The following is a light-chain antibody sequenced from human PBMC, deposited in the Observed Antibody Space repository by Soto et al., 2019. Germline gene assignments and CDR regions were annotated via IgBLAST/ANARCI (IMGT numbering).Light chain of an antibody. CDR2: DAS. CDR3: QQRSDWPPYA. V-gene: IGKV3-11*01. CDR1: QSVHTY. J-gene: IGKJ2*01. Sequence: ETVFTQSPATLSSSPGERTTLSCRASQSVHTYLAWYQQKAGQAPRLLIHDASNRATGIPARFSGSGSGADFTLSISSLEPEDCAVYYCQQRSDWPPYAFGQGTKLEIK.